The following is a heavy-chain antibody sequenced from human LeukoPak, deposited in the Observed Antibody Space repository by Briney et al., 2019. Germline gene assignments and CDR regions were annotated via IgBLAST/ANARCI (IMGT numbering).Heavy chain of an antibody. J-gene: IGHJ4*02. CDR1: GGSISSSSYY. V-gene: IGHV4-39*01. Sequence: SETLSLTCTVSGGSISSSSYYWGWIRQPPGKGLVWIGSIYYSGSTYYNPSLKSRVTISVDTSKNQFSLKLSSVTAADTAVYYCAKGDYWGQGTLVTVSS. CDR3: AKGDY. CDR2: IYYSGST.